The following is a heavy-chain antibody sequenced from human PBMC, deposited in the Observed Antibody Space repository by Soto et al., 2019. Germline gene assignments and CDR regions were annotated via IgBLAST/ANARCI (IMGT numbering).Heavy chain of an antibody. Sequence: PSETLSLTCTVSGGSITSSSHFWGWVRQPPGKGLEWIGTIYFTGNTYYTPSLKSRLTMSIDTSKNEFSLRLNSVTAADTAVYYCAGQTFTIAAASYGRSNWFDPWGPGTRVTVSA. D-gene: IGHD6-25*01. CDR3: AGQTFTIAAASYGRSNWFDP. V-gene: IGHV4-39*01. J-gene: IGHJ5*02. CDR2: IYFTGNT. CDR1: GGSITSSSHF.